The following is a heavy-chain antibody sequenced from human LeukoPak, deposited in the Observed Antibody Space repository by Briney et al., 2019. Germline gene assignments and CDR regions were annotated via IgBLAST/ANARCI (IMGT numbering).Heavy chain of an antibody. V-gene: IGHV4-61*02. D-gene: IGHD7-27*01. CDR2: IYTDTIT. J-gene: IGHJ4*02. Sequence: SETLSLTCTVSGGSISSGSYWWNWIRQPAGKGLEWIGRIYTDTITTYNPSLKSRVTISVDTSKNQFSLKLTSVTAADTAVYYCASLGSHDSWGQGTLVTVSS. CDR3: ASLGSHDS. CDR1: GGSISSGSYW.